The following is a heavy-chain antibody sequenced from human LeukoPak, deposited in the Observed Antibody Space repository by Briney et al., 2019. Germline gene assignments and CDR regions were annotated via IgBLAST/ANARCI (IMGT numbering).Heavy chain of an antibody. CDR3: AKGGPFSTSSQKYFDP. CDR2: ISGSGGEI. CDR1: GFTFSSHG. J-gene: IGHJ5*02. V-gene: IGHV3-23*01. D-gene: IGHD6-6*01. Sequence: PGGSLRLSCAASGFTFSSHGMSWVRQAPGKGLEWVSTISGSGGEIHYADSVKGRFTISRDNSKNTVYLQMNSLRDEDTAVFYCAKGGPFSTSSQKYFDPWGQGSLVIVS.